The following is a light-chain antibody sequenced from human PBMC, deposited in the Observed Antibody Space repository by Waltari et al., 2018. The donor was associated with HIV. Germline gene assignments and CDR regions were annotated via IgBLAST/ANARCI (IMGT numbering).Light chain of an antibody. J-gene: IGLJ2*01. CDR2: KDN. V-gene: IGLV3-27*01. CDR3: YSATENNLV. CDR1: VLSKNF. Sequence: SYELTQPSSVSVSPGQTARITCSGVVLSKNFARWFQQKPGQAPVLIIYKDNERPSGIPERFSGSSSGTTVTLTISGAQVDDEADYYCYSATENNLVFGGGTKLTVL.